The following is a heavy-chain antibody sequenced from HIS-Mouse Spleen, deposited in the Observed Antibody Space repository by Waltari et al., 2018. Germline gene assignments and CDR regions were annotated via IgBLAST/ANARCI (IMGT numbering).Heavy chain of an antibody. Sequence: EVQLVESGGGLVQPGGSLRLSCAASGFPFSSYWVHWVRQAPGKGLVWVSRINSDGSSTSYADSVKGRFTISRDNAKNTLYLQMNSLRAEDTAVYYCARAWELLAFDIWGQGTMVTVSS. D-gene: IGHD1-26*01. V-gene: IGHV3-74*01. CDR3: ARAWELLAFDI. J-gene: IGHJ3*02. CDR2: INSDGSST. CDR1: GFPFSSYW.